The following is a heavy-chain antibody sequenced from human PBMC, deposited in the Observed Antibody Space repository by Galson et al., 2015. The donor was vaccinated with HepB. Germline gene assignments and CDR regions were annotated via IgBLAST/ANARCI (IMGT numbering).Heavy chain of an antibody. CDR1: GYTFTSYG. J-gene: IGHJ6*03. V-gene: IGHV1-18*01. CDR3: ARAGRVVPAAIRDYYYYYMDV. Sequence: SVKVSCKASGYTFTSYGISWVRQAPGQGLEWMGWISAYNGNTNYAQKLQGRVTMTTDTSTSTAYMELRSLRSDDTAVYYCARAGRVVPAAIRDYYYYYMDVWGKGTTVTVS. CDR2: ISAYNGNT. D-gene: IGHD2-2*02.